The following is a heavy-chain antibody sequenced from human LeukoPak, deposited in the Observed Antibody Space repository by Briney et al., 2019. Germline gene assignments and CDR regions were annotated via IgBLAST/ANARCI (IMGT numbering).Heavy chain of an antibody. Sequence: SETLSLTCTVSGGSISSSSYYWGWIRQPPGKGLEWIGSIYYSGSTYYNPSLKSRVTISVDTSKNQFSLNLSSVTAADTAVYYCARRSGWFDPWGQGTLVTVSS. D-gene: IGHD3-10*01. CDR1: GGSISSSSYY. V-gene: IGHV4-39*07. CDR3: ARRSGWFDP. J-gene: IGHJ5*02. CDR2: IYYSGST.